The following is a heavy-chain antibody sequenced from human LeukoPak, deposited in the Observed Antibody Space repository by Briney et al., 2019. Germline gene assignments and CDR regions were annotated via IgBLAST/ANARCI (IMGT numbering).Heavy chain of an antibody. D-gene: IGHD1-26*01. J-gene: IGHJ5*02. CDR2: INYSEKP. CDR3: ARHGDIVGATTYHWFDP. Sequence: SETLSLTCSVSGYSIRSGYHWAWIRQPPGKGLEWIGSINYSEKPYYNPSLKSRVTISVDTSKNQFSLKLSSVTAADTAVYYRARHGDIVGATTYHWFDPWGQGTLVTVSS. CDR1: GYSIRSGYH. V-gene: IGHV4-38-2*02.